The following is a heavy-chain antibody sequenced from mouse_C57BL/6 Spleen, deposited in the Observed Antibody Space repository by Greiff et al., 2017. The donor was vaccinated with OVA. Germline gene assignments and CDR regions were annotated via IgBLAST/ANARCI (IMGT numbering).Heavy chain of an antibody. CDR3: TRRDY. V-gene: IGHV1-15*01. Sequence: QVQLQQSGAELVRPGASVTLSCKASGYTFPDYEMHWVKQTPVHGLEWIGAIDPETGGTAYNQKFKGKAILTADQSSSTAYMELRSLTAEDSAVYYCTRRDYWGQGTTLTVSS. CDR2: IDPETGGT. J-gene: IGHJ2*01. CDR1: GYTFPDYE.